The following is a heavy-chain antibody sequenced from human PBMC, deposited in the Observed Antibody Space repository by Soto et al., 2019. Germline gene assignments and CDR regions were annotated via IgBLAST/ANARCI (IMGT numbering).Heavy chain of an antibody. V-gene: IGHV4-31*03. Sequence: SETLSLTCTVSGGSISSGGYYWSWIRQHPGKGLEWIGYIYYSGSTYYNPSLKSRVTISVDTSKNQFSLKLSSVTAADTAVYYCARGLFWSGYSYGMDVWGQGTTVTVSS. D-gene: IGHD3-3*01. CDR1: GGSISSGGYY. J-gene: IGHJ6*02. CDR3: ARGLFWSGYSYGMDV. CDR2: IYYSGST.